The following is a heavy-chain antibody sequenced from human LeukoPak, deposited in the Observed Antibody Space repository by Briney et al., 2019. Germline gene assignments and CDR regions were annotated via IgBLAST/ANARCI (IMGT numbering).Heavy chain of an antibody. CDR1: GGSISSHY. CDR3: AGNCSGDSCYPYRMDD. V-gene: IGHV4-59*11. D-gene: IGHD2-15*01. J-gene: IGHJ6*02. CDR2: IYYSGST. Sequence: PSETLSLTCTVSGGSISSHYWSWIRQPPGKGLEWIGYIYYSGSTNYNPSLKSRVTISVDTSKNQFSLKLSSVTAAATAVYYCAGNCSGDSCYPYRMDDWGQGTTVTVSS.